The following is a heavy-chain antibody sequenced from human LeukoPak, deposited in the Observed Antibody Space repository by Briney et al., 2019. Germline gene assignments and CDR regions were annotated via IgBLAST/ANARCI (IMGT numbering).Heavy chain of an antibody. CDR1: GGSFSGYY. Sequence: SETLSLTCAVYGGSFSGYYWSWIRQPPGKGLEWIGEINHSGSTNYNPSLTSRGTISVETSKNQFSLKLSSVTAADTAVYYCARVRGTAMASGPFDYWGQGTLVTVSS. CDR2: INHSGST. V-gene: IGHV4-34*01. D-gene: IGHD5-18*01. J-gene: IGHJ4*02. CDR3: ARVRGTAMASGPFDY.